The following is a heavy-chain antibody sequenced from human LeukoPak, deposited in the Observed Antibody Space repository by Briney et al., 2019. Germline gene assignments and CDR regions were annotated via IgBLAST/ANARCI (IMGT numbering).Heavy chain of an antibody. Sequence: GGSLRLSCAASGFTFSSYSMNWVRPAPGKGLEWLSSISSSSSYIYYADSVKGRFTISRDNAKNSLYLQMNSLRAEDTAVYYCARLHDFWSGSTDNWFDPWGQGTLVTVSS. J-gene: IGHJ5*02. CDR2: ISSSSSYI. D-gene: IGHD3-3*01. V-gene: IGHV3-21*01. CDR1: GFTFSSYS. CDR3: ARLHDFWSGSTDNWFDP.